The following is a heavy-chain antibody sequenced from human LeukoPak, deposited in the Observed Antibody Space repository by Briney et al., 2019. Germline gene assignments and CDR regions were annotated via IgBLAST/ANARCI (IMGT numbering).Heavy chain of an antibody. D-gene: IGHD3-9*01. CDR1: GFIVSQNY. CDR3: ASILTGYYSY. Sequence: PGGSLRLSCAASGFIVSQNYMSWVRQAPGKGLEWVANIKQDGSEENYVDSVRGRFTISRDNAKKSLYLQMNSLRAEDTAVYYCASILTGYYSYWGQGTLVTVSS. J-gene: IGHJ4*02. CDR2: IKQDGSEE. V-gene: IGHV3-7*01.